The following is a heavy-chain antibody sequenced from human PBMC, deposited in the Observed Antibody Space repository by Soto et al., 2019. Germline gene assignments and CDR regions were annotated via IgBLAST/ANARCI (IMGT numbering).Heavy chain of an antibody. J-gene: IGHJ6*02. CDR3: ARETELAVAGYYYYGMDV. V-gene: IGHV1-18*01. Sequence: SVKVSCKSSVYTFTRYGISWVRQAPGQGLEWRGWISAYNGNTNYSQKLQGRVTMTTDTSTSTAYMELRSLRYDDTAVYYCARETELAVAGYYYYGMDVWGQGTTVTVSS. CDR1: VYTFTRYG. D-gene: IGHD6-19*01. CDR2: ISAYNGNT.